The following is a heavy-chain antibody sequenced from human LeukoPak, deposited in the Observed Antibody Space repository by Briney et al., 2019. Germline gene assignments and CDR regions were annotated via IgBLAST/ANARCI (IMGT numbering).Heavy chain of an antibody. D-gene: IGHD3-22*01. CDR1: GGTFSSYA. CDR2: IIPIFGTA. Sequence: SVKVSCKASGGTFSSYAISWVRQAPGQGREWMGGIIPIFGTANYAQKFQGRVTITADESTSTAYMELSSLRSEDTAVYYCASGYYDSSGYYSSFDYWGQGTLVTVSS. V-gene: IGHV1-69*13. CDR3: ASGYYDSSGYYSSFDY. J-gene: IGHJ4*02.